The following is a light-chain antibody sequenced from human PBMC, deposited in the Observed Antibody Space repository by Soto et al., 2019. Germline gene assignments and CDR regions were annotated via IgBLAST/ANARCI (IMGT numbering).Light chain of an antibody. CDR1: QSISSW. Sequence: DIQMTQSPSTLSASVGDRVTITCRASQSISSWLAWYKQKPGKAPKLLIYDASSLESGVPSRFSGSGSGTEFTLTISSLQPDDFATYDCQQYNSYWTFGQGTKVDI. CDR2: DAS. CDR3: QQYNSYWT. V-gene: IGKV1-5*01. J-gene: IGKJ1*01.